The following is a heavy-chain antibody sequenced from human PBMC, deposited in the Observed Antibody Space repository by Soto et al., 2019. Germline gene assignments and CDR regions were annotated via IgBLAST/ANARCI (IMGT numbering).Heavy chain of an antibody. Sequence: SETLSLTCTVSGGSVSSGSYYWSWIRQPPGKGLEWIGYIYYSGSTNYNPSLKSRVTISVDTSKNQFSLKLSSVTAADTAVYCCARVVWFGELLDWFDPWGQGTLVTVSS. CDR1: GGSVSSGSYY. CDR3: ARVVWFGELLDWFDP. V-gene: IGHV4-61*01. CDR2: IYYSGST. D-gene: IGHD3-10*01. J-gene: IGHJ5*02.